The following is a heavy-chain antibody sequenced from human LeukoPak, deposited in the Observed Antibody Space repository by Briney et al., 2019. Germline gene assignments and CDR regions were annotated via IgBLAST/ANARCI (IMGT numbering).Heavy chain of an antibody. CDR1: GFTFDDYG. V-gene: IGHV3-20*04. CDR2: INWNGGST. CDR3: ARDQEVFAVVTAGFDY. D-gene: IGHD2-21*02. Sequence: GGSLRLSCAASGFTFDDYGMSWVRQAPGKGLEWVSGINWNGGSTGYADSVKGRFTISRDNAKNSLYLQMNSLRAEDTALYYCARDQEVFAVVTAGFDYWGQGTLVTVSS. J-gene: IGHJ4*02.